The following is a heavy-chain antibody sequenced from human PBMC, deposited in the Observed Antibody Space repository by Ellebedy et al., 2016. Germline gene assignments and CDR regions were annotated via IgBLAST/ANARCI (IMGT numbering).Heavy chain of an antibody. CDR2: VYYSGST. CDR3: VRQWDHYDSSGYYSGVEEGKYGMDV. V-gene: IGHV4-39*01. CDR1: GGSISSGSYY. D-gene: IGHD3-22*01. Sequence: SETLSLTCNVSGGSISSGSYYWGWVRQPPGKGLEWIGSVYYSGSTYYNPSLKSRATTSVGTSKNQFILRLSSVTAADTAVYYCVRQWDHYDSSGYYSGVEEGKYGMDVWGQGTTVTVSS. J-gene: IGHJ6*02.